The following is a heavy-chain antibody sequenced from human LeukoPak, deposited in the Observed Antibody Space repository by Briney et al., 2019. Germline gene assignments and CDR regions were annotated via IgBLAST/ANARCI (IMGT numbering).Heavy chain of an antibody. CDR1: GFTFSDYG. Sequence: PGGSLRLSCAASGFTFSDYGIHWVRQAPGKGLEWVAVLSPHGNYEYYADSVQGRFTISRDDSKNTVHLQMNSLRDEDTAVYYCARDWIDRSLDYWGQGTLVTVSS. CDR3: ARDWIDRSLDY. V-gene: IGHV3-33*01. CDR2: LSPHGNYE. J-gene: IGHJ4*02. D-gene: IGHD2-2*03.